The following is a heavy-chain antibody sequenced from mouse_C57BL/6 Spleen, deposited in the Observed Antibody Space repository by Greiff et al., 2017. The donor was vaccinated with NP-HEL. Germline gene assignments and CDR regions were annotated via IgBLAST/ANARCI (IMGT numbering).Heavy chain of an antibody. V-gene: IGHV1-55*01. CDR2: IYPGSGST. CDR1: GYTFTSYW. J-gene: IGHJ4*01. CDR3: ARGLYYYGSSYDAMDY. D-gene: IGHD1-1*01. Sequence: QVQLQQPGAELVKPGASVKMSCKASGYTFTSYWITWVKQRPGQGLEWIGDIYPGSGSTNYNEKFKSKATLTLDTSSSTAYMQLSSLTSEDSAVYYCARGLYYYGSSYDAMDYWGQGTSVTVSS.